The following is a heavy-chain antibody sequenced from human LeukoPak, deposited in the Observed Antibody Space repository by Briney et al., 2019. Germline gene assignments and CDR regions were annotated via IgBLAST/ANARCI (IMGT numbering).Heavy chain of an antibody. CDR1: GFTFSSYW. Sequence: GGSLRLSCAASGFTFSSYWMGWVRQAPGKGLEWVANIKRDGSEKYYGDSVKGRFTVSRDNAMNSLYLQMTSLRAEDTAVYYCAREDHSNYNYWGQGALVTVSS. J-gene: IGHJ4*02. CDR2: IKRDGSEK. V-gene: IGHV3-7*01. D-gene: IGHD4-11*01. CDR3: AREDHSNYNY.